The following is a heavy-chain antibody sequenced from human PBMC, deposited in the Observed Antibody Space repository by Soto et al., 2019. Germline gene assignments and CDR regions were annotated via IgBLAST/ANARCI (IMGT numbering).Heavy chain of an antibody. CDR2: IYHSGST. Sequence: PSETLSLTCAVSGGSISSGGYSWSWIRQPPRKGLEWIGYIYHSGSTYYNPSLKSRVTISVDRSKNQFSLKLSSVTAADTAVYYCAREAVAGGGWFDSWGQGTLVTVSS. J-gene: IGHJ5*01. V-gene: IGHV4-30-2*01. CDR3: AREAVAGGGWFDS. CDR1: GGSISSGGYS. D-gene: IGHD6-19*01.